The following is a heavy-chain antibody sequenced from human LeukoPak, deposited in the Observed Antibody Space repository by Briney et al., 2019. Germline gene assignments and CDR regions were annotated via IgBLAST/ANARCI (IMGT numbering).Heavy chain of an antibody. CDR3: ASAGASAHYYYYYMDV. Sequence: PGGSLRLSCAASGFTFSSYWMHWVRQAPGKGLVWVSRINSDGSSTSYADSVKGRFTISRDNAKNTLYLQMNSLRAEDTAVYYCASAGASAHYYYYYMDVWGKGTTVTISS. D-gene: IGHD1-14*01. J-gene: IGHJ6*03. V-gene: IGHV3-74*01. CDR2: INSDGSST. CDR1: GFTFSSYW.